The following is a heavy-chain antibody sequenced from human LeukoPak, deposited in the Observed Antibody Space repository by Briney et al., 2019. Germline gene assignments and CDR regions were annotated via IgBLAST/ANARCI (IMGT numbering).Heavy chain of an antibody. CDR2: IYHSGST. Sequence: SETLSLTCAVSGGSISSGGYSWSWIRQPPGKGVEWIGHIYHSGSTYYNPSLKSRVTISIDRSKNQFSLKLSSVTAADTAVYYCARGRQYDILTGFDYWGQGTLVTVSS. CDR1: GGSISSGGYS. D-gene: IGHD3-9*01. J-gene: IGHJ4*02. V-gene: IGHV4-30-2*01. CDR3: ARGRQYDILTGFDY.